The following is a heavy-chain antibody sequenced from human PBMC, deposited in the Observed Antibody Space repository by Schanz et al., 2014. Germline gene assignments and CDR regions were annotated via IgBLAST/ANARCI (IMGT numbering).Heavy chain of an antibody. CDR2: LYYTGKT. J-gene: IGHJ4*02. D-gene: IGHD3-3*01. V-gene: IGHV4-39*01. Sequence: QLHLQESGPGLAKPSETLSLICSVSGGSISTSSRYWGWIRQSPGKGLEWLGSLYYTGKTHYNPSLKSQVTIPQDTSKTHFSLNLTSVTAADTAVYYCVRHGNYEFWHGPTPQFENWGQGTLVTVS. CDR1: GGSISTSSRY. CDR3: VRHGNYEFWHGPTPQFEN.